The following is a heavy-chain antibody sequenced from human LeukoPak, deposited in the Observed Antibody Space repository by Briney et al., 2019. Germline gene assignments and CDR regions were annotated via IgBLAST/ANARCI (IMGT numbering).Heavy chain of an antibody. J-gene: IGHJ4*02. CDR1: GDSFSRYA. D-gene: IGHD1-1*01. CDR3: ARGRGSRTGTNGDYFDY. CDR2: IIPILGMS. Sequence: GASVKVSCKASGDSFSRYAVSWVRQAPGQGLEWIGRIIPILGMSNNGQQFQDRVTLTADKSTNTAYMELTRLRSEDTAVYFCARGRGSRTGTNGDYFDYWGQGTLVTVSS. V-gene: IGHV1-69*04.